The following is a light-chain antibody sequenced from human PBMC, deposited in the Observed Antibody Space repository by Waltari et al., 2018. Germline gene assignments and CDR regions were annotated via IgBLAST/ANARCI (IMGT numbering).Light chain of an antibody. J-gene: IGLJ3*02. V-gene: IGLV3-21*04. CDR1: NIGSKS. CDR3: QVWDDVTDSGV. Sequence: YVLTQPPSVSVDPGKTARLTCGGDNIGSKSVSWYQQKPGQAPWLVMVYDSDRPSEIPERFPGSNTGNTATLTISWVEAGDEADYHCQVWDDVTDSGVFGGGTKLTVL. CDR2: YDS.